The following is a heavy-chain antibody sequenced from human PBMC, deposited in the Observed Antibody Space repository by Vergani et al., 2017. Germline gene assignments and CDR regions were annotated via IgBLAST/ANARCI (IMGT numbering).Heavy chain of an antibody. CDR2: IDWDDDK. D-gene: IGHD2-21*02. CDR3: ARIRGRGDRRRDAFDI. J-gene: IGHJ3*02. CDR1: GFSLSTSGMC. V-gene: IGHV2-70*01. Sequence: QVTLRESGPALVKPTQTLTLTCTFSGFSLSTSGMCVSWIRQPPGQALEWLGLIDWDDDKYYSTSLKTRLTISKDTSKNQVVLTMTNMDPVDTATYYCARIRGRGDRRRDAFDIWGQGTMVTVSS.